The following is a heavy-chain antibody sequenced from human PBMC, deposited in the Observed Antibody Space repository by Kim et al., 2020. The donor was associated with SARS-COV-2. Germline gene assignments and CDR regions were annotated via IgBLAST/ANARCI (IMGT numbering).Heavy chain of an antibody. J-gene: IGHJ4*02. CDR3: AIRYCSSTSCRSANYFDY. D-gene: IGHD2-2*01. V-gene: IGHV3-48*02. Sequence: KGRFTISRDNAKNSLYLQMNSLRDEDTAVYYCAIRYCSSTSCRSANYFDYWGQGTLVTVSS.